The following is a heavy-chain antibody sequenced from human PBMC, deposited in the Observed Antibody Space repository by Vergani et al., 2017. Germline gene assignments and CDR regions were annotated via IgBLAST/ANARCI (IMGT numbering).Heavy chain of an antibody. CDR2: MNPNSGNT. J-gene: IGHJ4*02. V-gene: IGHV1-8*01. CDR1: GYTFTTYD. Sequence: QVQLVQSGAEVKKPGASVTVSCTASGYTFTTYDINWVRQATGQGLEWMGWMNPNSGNTGYAQKFQGRVTMTRKTSITTAYMELSSLRSDDTAVYFCVTGRGIYWGQGTLVTVST. CDR3: VTGRGIY. D-gene: IGHD6-13*01.